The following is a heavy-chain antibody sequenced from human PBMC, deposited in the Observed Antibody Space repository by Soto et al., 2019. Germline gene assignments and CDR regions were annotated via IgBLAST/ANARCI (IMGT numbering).Heavy chain of an antibody. CDR1: GFTFSNYA. J-gene: IGHJ3*02. D-gene: IGHD3-3*01. Sequence: QGQLVESGGGVVQPGRSLRLSCTASGFTFSNYAIHWVRQAPGKGLEWVTFISYDGSDNYYADSVKGRFTISRDNSKNMLYLLMNRLRAEETAMYYCAKGVVIFGVLPVTFDIWGQGTMFTVSS. CDR2: ISYDGSDN. CDR3: AKGVVIFGVLPVTFDI. V-gene: IGHV3-30*18.